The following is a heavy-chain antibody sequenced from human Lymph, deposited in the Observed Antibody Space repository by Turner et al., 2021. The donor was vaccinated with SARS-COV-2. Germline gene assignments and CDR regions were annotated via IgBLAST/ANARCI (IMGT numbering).Heavy chain of an antibody. D-gene: IGHD3-10*01. CDR3: ARYASGGYFYYGMDV. Sequence: QVQLVESGGGVVQPGRSLRLYCAAAGFTFSTYAINWVRQAPGKGLEWGAVISYDGSNKYYADSVKGRFTISRDNSKNTLYLQMNSLRAEDTAVYYCARYASGGYFYYGMDVWGQGTTVTVSS. CDR2: ISYDGSNK. V-gene: IGHV3-30*04. J-gene: IGHJ6*02. CDR1: GFTFSTYA.